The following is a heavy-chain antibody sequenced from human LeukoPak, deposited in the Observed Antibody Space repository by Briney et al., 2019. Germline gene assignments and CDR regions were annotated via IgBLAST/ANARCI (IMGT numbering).Heavy chain of an antibody. J-gene: IGHJ4*02. V-gene: IGHV3-48*03. CDR3: ARVAGTSGYSYGFPYFDY. D-gene: IGHD5-18*01. CDR1: GFPFSSYE. CDR2: ISSSGSTI. Sequence: QPGGSLRLSCAASGFPFSSYEMNWVRQAPGKGLEWVSYISSSGSTIYYADSVKGRFTISRDNAKNSLYLQMNSLRAEDTAVYYCARVAGTSGYSYGFPYFDYWDQGTLVTVSS.